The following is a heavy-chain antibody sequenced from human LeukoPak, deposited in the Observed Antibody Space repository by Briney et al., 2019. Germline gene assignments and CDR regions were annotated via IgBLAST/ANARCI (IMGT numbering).Heavy chain of an antibody. V-gene: IGHV3-23*01. J-gene: IGHJ5*02. CDR1: GFTFSSYV. Sequence: PGGSPRLSCAASGFTFSSYVMSWVRQAPGKGLEWVSAISGSAGSTYYADSVKGRFTISRDNSKNTLYLQMNSLRAEDTAVYYCARTIVVVPAVIGGGWFDPWGQGTLVTVSS. D-gene: IGHD2-2*01. CDR3: ARTIVVVPAVIGGGWFDP. CDR2: ISGSAGST.